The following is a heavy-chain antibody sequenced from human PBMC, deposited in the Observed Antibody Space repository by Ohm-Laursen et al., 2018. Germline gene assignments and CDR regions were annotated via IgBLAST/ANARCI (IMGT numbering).Heavy chain of an antibody. Sequence: SDTLSLTCSVSGGSISSYYWTWIRQPPGKGLKWIGYIYYSGSTNYNPSLKSRVTISVDTSKNQFSLKLSSVTAADTAVYYCARQESSGWYPDYWGQGTLVTVSS. CDR3: ARQESSGWYPDY. CDR1: GGSISSYY. V-gene: IGHV4-59*08. D-gene: IGHD6-19*01. J-gene: IGHJ4*02. CDR2: IYYSGST.